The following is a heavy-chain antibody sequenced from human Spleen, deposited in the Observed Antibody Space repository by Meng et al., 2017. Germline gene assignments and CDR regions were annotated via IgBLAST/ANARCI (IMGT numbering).Heavy chain of an antibody. J-gene: IGHJ3*02. Sequence: QVQLVKSGAEVKKPGASVKVSCKAYGYTFTSYDINWVRQATGQGLEWMGWMNPNSGNTGYAQKFQGRVTITRNTSISTAYMELSSLRSEDTAVYYCARVSTMIVDDAFDIWGQGTMVTVSS. V-gene: IGHV1-8*03. CDR1: GYTFTSYD. CDR2: MNPNSGNT. CDR3: ARVSTMIVDDAFDI. D-gene: IGHD3-22*01.